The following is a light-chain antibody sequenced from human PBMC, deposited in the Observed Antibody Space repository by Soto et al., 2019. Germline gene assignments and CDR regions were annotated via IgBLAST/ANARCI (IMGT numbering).Light chain of an antibody. J-gene: IGLJ2*01. CDR2: LNSDGSH. Sequence: QLVLTQSPSASASLGASVKLTCTLSSGHSNYAIAWHQQQPEKGPQYLMKLNSDGSHSKGDGIPDRFSGSSSGAARYLTISSLQSEDEADYYCQTWGTGIRVFGGGTKLTVL. CDR1: SGHSNYA. CDR3: QTWGTGIRV. V-gene: IGLV4-69*01.